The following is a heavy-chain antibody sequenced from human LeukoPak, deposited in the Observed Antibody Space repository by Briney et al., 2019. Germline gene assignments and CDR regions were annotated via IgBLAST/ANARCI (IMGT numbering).Heavy chain of an antibody. J-gene: IGHJ5*02. Sequence: SQTLSLTCTVSGGSISSSSYYWGWIRQPPGKRLEWIGSIYCSVSTCYNPSLKSRLTISVDTSKNQFSLKLSSVTAADTAVYYCARHPERSTNLYNWFDPWGQGTLVTVSS. CDR2: IYCSVST. D-gene: IGHD2-2*01. CDR1: GGSISSSSYY. V-gene: IGHV4-39*01. CDR3: ARHPERSTNLYNWFDP.